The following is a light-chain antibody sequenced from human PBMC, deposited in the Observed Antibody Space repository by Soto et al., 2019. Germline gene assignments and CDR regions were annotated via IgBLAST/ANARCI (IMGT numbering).Light chain of an antibody. J-gene: IGLJ1*01. V-gene: IGLV2-14*01. Sequence: QSVLTQSASVSGSPGQSITISCTGTSSDVGGYNYVSWYQQYPGKAPKLMIYDVSNRPSGVSNRFSGSKSGNTASLTISGLQAEEEADYYCSSYTTSSTLVFGTGTKVTVL. CDR2: DVS. CDR3: SSYTTSSTLV. CDR1: SSDVGGYNY.